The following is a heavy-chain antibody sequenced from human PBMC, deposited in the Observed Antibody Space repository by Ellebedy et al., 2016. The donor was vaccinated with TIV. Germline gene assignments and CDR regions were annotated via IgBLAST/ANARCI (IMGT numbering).Heavy chain of an antibody. CDR1: GGSISSYY. CDR2: ISYSGNT. D-gene: IGHD2-15*01. CDR3: SRTPYTPFCSGGSCYNNWFDP. Sequence: MPSETLSLTCTVAGGSISSYYWSWIRQPPGKGLEWIGYISYSGNTKYIPSLKSRVTISVDTSKNQFSLRLSYVTAADTAVYYCSRTPYTPFCSGGSCYNNWFDPWGQGTLVTVSS. J-gene: IGHJ5*02. V-gene: IGHV4-59*01.